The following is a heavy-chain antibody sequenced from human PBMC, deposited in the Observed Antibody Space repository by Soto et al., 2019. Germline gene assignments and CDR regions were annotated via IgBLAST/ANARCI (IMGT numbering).Heavy chain of an antibody. CDR1: GGTFSSYT. V-gene: IGHV1-69*02. CDR2: IIPILGIA. J-gene: IGHJ6*01. D-gene: IGHD1-26*01. CDR3: ARSGADYYYGMDV. Sequence: QVQLVQSGAEVKKRGSSVKVSCKASGGTFSSYTISWVRQAPGQGLEWMGRIIPILGIANYAQKFQGRVTITADKSTSTAYMELSSLRSEDTAVYYCARSGADYYYGMDVWGQGTKVTVSS.